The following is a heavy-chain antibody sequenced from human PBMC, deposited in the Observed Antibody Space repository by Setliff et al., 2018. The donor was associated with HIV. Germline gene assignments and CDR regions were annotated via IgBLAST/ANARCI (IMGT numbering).Heavy chain of an antibody. D-gene: IGHD4-17*01. CDR1: GGSMSSYC. CDR2: IYSTGTT. J-gene: IGHJ4*02. Sequence: SETLSLTCSVSGGSMSSYCWTWIRQSAGKGLEWIGHIYSTGTTNYNSSLKSRLTMSIDTSKNQFSLGLRSLTAADTAMYYCARWTVGELDHFDSWGQGTPVTVSS. V-gene: IGHV4-4*07. CDR3: ARWTVGELDHFDS.